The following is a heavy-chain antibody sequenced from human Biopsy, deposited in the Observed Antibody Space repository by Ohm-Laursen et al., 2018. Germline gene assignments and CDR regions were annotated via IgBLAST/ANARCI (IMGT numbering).Heavy chain of an antibody. CDR2: IRRNSAII. CDR1: GFTFDDYG. Sequence: SLRLSCAASGFTFDDYGMHWVRQPPGKGLEWVSGIRRNSAIIDYADSVRGRFTISRDNARRFLFLQTNNLKSEDTAFYYCARDRGGARYGMDVWGRGTTVTVSS. V-gene: IGHV3-9*01. J-gene: IGHJ6*02. CDR3: ARDRGGARYGMDV. D-gene: IGHD1-26*01.